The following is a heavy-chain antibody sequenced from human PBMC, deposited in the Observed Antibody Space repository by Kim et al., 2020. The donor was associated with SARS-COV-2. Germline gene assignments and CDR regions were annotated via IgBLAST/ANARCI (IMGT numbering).Heavy chain of an antibody. J-gene: IGHJ6*02. V-gene: IGHV3-23*01. CDR1: GFTFSSYA. CDR2: ISGSGGRT. Sequence: GGSLRLSCAVSGFTFSSYAMSWVRQAPGKGLEWVTGISGSGGRTEYADSVKGRFTIYRDNSKNTLCLQMNSLRADDTAIYYCAKGLHESGYFSRMDVWGQGTTVTVSS. CDR3: AKGLHESGYFSRMDV. D-gene: IGHD3-3*01.